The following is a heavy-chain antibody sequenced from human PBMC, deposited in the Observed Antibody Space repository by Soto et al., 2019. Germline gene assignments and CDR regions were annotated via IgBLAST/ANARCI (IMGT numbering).Heavy chain of an antibody. CDR3: TLPFCSGDSCYFHY. CDR1: GGSISRSSHY. V-gene: IGHV4-39*01. J-gene: IGHJ4*02. D-gene: IGHD2-15*01. Sequence: QLQLQESGPGLAKPSETLSLTCTVSGGSISRSSHYWAWIRQPPGKGLEWIGTIYSTGGTFYNPSLKNRLTMSVDTSRDEFSLRLTAVTAADAAVYYCTLPFCSGDSCYFHYWGQGTLVAVSS. CDR2: IYSTGGT.